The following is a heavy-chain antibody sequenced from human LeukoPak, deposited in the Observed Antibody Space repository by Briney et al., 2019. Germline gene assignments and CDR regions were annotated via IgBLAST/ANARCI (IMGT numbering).Heavy chain of an antibody. J-gene: IGHJ5*02. CDR1: GFTFSSYS. Sequence: GGSLRLSCAASGFTFSSYSMNWVRQAPGKGLEWVSSISSSSSYIYYADSVKGRFTISRDNAKNSLYLQMNSLRAKDTAVYYCVRDASSTQTSGSWFDPWGQGTLVTVSS. D-gene: IGHD2-2*01. CDR3: VRDASSTQTSGSWFDP. V-gene: IGHV3-21*01. CDR2: ISSSSSYI.